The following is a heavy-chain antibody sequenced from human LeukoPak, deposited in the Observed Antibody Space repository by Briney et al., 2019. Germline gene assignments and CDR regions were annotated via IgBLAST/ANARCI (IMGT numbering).Heavy chain of an antibody. V-gene: IGHV1-2*02. CDR1: GYTFTAYY. J-gene: IGHJ4*02. CDR3: AREYTPMGSGYSPLGY. CDR2: INPNSGGT. Sequence: GASVKVSCKTSGYTFTAYYLHWVRQAPGQGLEWMTWINPNSGGTGYAQKFQGRVTMTWDTSTSTASMELSRLTSDDTAVYYCAREYTPMGSGYSPLGYWGQGALVTVSS. D-gene: IGHD3-22*01.